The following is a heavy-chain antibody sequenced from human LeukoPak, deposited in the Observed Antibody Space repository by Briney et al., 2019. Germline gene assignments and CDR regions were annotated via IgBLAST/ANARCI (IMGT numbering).Heavy chain of an antibody. CDR1: GGSISSGSYY. CDR3: VSGHSSGWWRAAYYFDY. V-gene: IGHV4-61*10. CDR2: IYYSGST. D-gene: IGHD6-19*01. J-gene: IGHJ4*02. Sequence: SETLSLTCTVSGGSISSGSYYWSWIRQPAGKGLEWIGRIYYSGSTNYNPSLKSRVTISVDTSKNQFSLKLSSVTAADTAVYYCVSGHSSGWWRAAYYFDYWGQGTLVTVSS.